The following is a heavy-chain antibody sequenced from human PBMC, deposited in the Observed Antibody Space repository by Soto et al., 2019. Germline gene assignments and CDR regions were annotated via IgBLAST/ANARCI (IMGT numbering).Heavy chain of an antibody. D-gene: IGHD6-6*01. CDR3: SRGTSIPASGDY. J-gene: IGHJ4*01. CDR1: GYTFTNYG. V-gene: IGHV1-18*01. CDR2: VSAYNGER. Sequence: QVQLVQSGAEVKKPGASVKVSCKASGYTFTNYGINWVRQAPGQGLEWLGWVSAYNGERRYAQRVQARVIMTTDTSTTTASMELRSLRSDDTAVYYCSRGTSIPASGDYWGQGTVVTVSS.